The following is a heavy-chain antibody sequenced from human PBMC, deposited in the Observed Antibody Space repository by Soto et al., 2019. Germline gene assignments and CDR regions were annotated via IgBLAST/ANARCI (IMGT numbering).Heavy chain of an antibody. CDR2: IVVGSGNT. D-gene: IGHD1-1*01. Sequence: SVKVSCKASGFTFTSSAVQWVRQARGQRLEWIGWIVVGSGNTNYAQKFQERVTITRDMSTSTAYMELTRLRSDDTAVYYCARGRPVRLEVCDYWGQGALVTVSS. CDR1: GFTFTSSA. V-gene: IGHV1-58*01. J-gene: IGHJ4*02. CDR3: ARGRPVRLEVCDY.